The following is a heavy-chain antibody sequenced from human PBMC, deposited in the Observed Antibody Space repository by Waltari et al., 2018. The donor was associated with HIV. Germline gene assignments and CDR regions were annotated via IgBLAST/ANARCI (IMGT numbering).Heavy chain of an antibody. J-gene: IGHJ4*02. V-gene: IGHV1-8*01. CDR1: GYTFTSYD. CDR3: ARGIPAGGYGTLTGQDY. CDR2: MDPNSGKT. D-gene: IGHD3-9*01. Sequence: QVQLVQSGAEVKTPGASVKVSCKASGYTFTSYDINWVRQATGQGLEWMGWMDPNSGKTGYVQRVQGRVTMTRNASMTTGYMELSRLRSEDTAVYFCARGIPAGGYGTLTGQDYWGQGTLVTVSS.